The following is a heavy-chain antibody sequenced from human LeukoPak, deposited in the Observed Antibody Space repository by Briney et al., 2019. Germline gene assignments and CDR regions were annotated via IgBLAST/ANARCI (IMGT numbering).Heavy chain of an antibody. Sequence: SETLSLTCTVSGDSISQYYWSWIRQPPEKTLEWIGHIHYSGSTNYNPSLESRVTISVDTSKNHFSLRLDSVTATDTAVYYCVGSETPQTPYYDFWSGFPRQFDFWGRGTLVTVSS. CDR3: VGSETPQTPYYDFWSGFPRQFDF. J-gene: IGHJ4*01. CDR2: IHYSGST. V-gene: IGHV4-59*08. CDR1: GDSISQYY. D-gene: IGHD3-3*01.